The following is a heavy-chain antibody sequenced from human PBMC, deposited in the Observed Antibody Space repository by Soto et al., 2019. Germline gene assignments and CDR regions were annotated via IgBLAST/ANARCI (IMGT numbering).Heavy chain of an antibody. D-gene: IGHD1-1*01. V-gene: IGHV1-69*04. J-gene: IGHJ6*03. Sequence: RLEWMGRIIPILGIANYAQKFQGRVTITADKTTSTAYMELSSLRSEDTAVYYCARGAGTTPHYFYYFMAVWGNGTTVTV. CDR2: IIPILGIA. CDR3: ARGAGTTPHYFYYFMAV.